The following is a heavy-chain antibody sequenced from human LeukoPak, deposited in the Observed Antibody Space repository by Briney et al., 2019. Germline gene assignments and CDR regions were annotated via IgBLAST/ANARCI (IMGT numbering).Heavy chain of an antibody. D-gene: IGHD3-10*01. V-gene: IGHV3-21*01. CDR3: ARSHEVLLWFGELLSAFDI. CDR2: ISSSSSYI. J-gene: IGHJ3*02. Sequence: GGSLRLSCAASGFTFSSYSMNWVRQAPGKGLEWVSSISSSSSYIYYADSVKGRFTISRDNAKNSLYLQMNSLRAEDTAVYYCARSHEVLLWFGELLSAFDIWGQGTMVTVSS. CDR1: GFTFSSYS.